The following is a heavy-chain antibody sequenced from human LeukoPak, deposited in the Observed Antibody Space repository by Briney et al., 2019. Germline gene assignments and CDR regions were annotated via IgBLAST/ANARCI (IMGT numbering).Heavy chain of an antibody. CDR3: ARVAYDSSGYYY. D-gene: IGHD3-22*01. V-gene: IGHV1-69*13. Sequence: SVKVSCKASGYTFIDYYLQWVRQAPGQGLEWMGGIIPIFGTANYAQKFQGRVTITADESTSTAYMELSSLRSEDTAVYYCARVAYDSSGYYYWGQGTLVTVSS. CDR2: IIPIFGTA. CDR1: GYTFIDYY. J-gene: IGHJ4*02.